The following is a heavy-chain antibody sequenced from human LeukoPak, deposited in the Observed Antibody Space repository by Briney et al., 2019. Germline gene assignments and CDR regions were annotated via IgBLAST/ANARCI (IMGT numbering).Heavy chain of an antibody. CDR2: IIPILGIA. Sequence: SVKVSCKASGGTFSSYAISWVRQAPGQGLEWMGRIIPILGIANYAQKFQGRVTITADKSTSTAYMELSSLRSEDTAVYCCARAGGRRDGYNFDYWGQGTLVTVSS. D-gene: IGHD5-24*01. V-gene: IGHV1-69*04. J-gene: IGHJ4*02. CDR3: ARAGGRRDGYNFDY. CDR1: GGTFSSYA.